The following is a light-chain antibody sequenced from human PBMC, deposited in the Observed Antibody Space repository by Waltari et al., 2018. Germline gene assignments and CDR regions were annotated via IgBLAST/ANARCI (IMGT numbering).Light chain of an antibody. J-gene: IGKJ2*01. Sequence: RTSQSITKKYLAWYQQKPGQAPRLLIYGASSRAAGVPDRFSGSGSGTDFTLTISRLEPDDFAVYYCQQYGSSIMYTFGQGTKLEIK. CDR1: QSITKKY. CDR2: GAS. CDR3: QQYGSSIMYT. V-gene: IGKV3-20*01.